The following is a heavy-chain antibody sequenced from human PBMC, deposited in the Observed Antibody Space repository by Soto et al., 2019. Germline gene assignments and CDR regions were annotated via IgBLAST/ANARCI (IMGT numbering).Heavy chain of an antibody. CDR3: ASLYSPMVRGVIP. V-gene: IGHV3-11*01. D-gene: IGHD3-10*01. CDR2: ISSSGSTI. Sequence: SGGSLRLSCAASGFTFSDYYMSWIRQAPGKGLEWVSYISSSGSTIYYADSVKGRFTISRDNAKNSLYLQMNSLRAEDTAVYYCASLYSPMVRGVIPWGQGTLVTVSS. J-gene: IGHJ5*02. CDR1: GFTFSDYY.